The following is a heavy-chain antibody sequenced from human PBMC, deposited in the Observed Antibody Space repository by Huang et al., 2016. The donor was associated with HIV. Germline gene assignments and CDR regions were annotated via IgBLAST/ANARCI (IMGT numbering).Heavy chain of an antibody. CDR3: ARMPTPSYYDTWSLSPVEEDFFYYNLDV. D-gene: IGHD3-3*01. CDR1: GASFNTYY. V-gene: IGHV4-34*02. CDR2: IKPGGSS. J-gene: IGHJ6*02. Sequence: QVRLEQWGQGLLKPSETLSLTCAVYGASFNTYYWSWVRHSPAKGLEWIGEIKPGGSSTYNPSLKSPVTMTVDTSKNQSYLKVRAITAADAAIYYCARMPTPSYYDTWSLSPVEEDFFYYNLDVWGQGTPVSVSS.